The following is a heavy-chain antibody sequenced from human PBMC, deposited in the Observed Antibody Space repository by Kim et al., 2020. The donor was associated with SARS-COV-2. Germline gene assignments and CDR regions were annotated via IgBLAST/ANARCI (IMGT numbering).Heavy chain of an antibody. D-gene: IGHD3-10*01. V-gene: IGHV3-23*01. CDR3: AKDSDGSGSYYDQFDY. Sequence: GGSLRLSCAAPGFTFSSYAMSWVRQAPGKGLEWVSAISGSGGSTYYADSVKGRFTISRDNSKNTLYLQMNSLRAEDTAVYCCAKDSDGSGSYYDQFDYWGQGTLVTVSS. J-gene: IGHJ4*02. CDR1: GFTFSSYA. CDR2: ISGSGGST.